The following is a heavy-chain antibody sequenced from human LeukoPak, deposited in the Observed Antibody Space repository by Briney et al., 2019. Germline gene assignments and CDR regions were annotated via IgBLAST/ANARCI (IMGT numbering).Heavy chain of an antibody. CDR1: GGSISSYY. CDR2: IYTSGST. V-gene: IGHV4-4*07. CDR3: AGETDSSGWYGAFY. D-gene: IGHD6-19*01. Sequence: SETLSLTCTVSGGSISSYYWSWIRQPAGKGLEWIGRIYTSGSTNYNPSLKSRVTMSVDTSKNQFSLKLSSVTAADTAVYYCAGETDSSGWYGAFYWGQGTLVTVSS. J-gene: IGHJ4*02.